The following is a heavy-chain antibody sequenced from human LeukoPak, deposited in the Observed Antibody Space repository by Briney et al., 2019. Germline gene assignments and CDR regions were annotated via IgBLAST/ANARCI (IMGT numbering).Heavy chain of an antibody. Sequence: PGGSLRLSCAASGFTFSSYGMHWVRQAPGKGLEWVAVIWYDGSNKYYADSVKGRFTISRDNSKNTLFLQMNSLRAEDTAVFYCARDSVLNYDFWSGYSYYYGMDVWGQGTTVTVSS. CDR3: ARDSVLNYDFWSGYSYYYGMDV. D-gene: IGHD3-3*01. CDR2: IWYDGSNK. J-gene: IGHJ6*02. CDR1: GFTFSSYG. V-gene: IGHV3-33*01.